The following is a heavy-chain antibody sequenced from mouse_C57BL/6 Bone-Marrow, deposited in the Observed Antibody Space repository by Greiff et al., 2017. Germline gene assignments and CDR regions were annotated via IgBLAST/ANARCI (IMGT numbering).Heavy chain of an antibody. V-gene: IGHV1-64*01. CDR2: MHPYGGRP. J-gene: IGHJ4*01. D-gene: IGHD2-12*01. CDR3: ARSDNYDDYTMDY. CDR1: GYTFTNYW. Sequence: VQLQQPGAELVTPGASVKLSCKASGYTFTNYWMPWVKQRPGQGLAWIGMMHPYGGRPDYNEKFTSEATMSVNRSSRTAYMDLSSLTSVDSEVNYCARSDNYDDYTMDYWGQGTSGTVAS.